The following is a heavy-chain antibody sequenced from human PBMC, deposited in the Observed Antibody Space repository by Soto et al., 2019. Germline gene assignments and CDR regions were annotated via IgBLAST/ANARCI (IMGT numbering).Heavy chain of an antibody. J-gene: IGHJ4*02. Sequence: SVKVSCKASGGTFSGYTISWVRQAPGQGLEWMGRIIPILGIANYAQKFQGRVTITADKSTSTAYMELSSLRSEDTAVYYCARDPYRCSGASCYSESFDYWGQGTLVTVSS. CDR2: IIPILGIA. CDR3: ARDPYRCSGASCYSESFDY. D-gene: IGHD2-15*01. CDR1: GGTFSGYT. V-gene: IGHV1-69*04.